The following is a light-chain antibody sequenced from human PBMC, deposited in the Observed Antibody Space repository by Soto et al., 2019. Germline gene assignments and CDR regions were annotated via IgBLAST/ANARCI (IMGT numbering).Light chain of an antibody. CDR2: GAS. Sequence: EIVMTQSPATLSVSPGERATLSCRASQSVSSNLAWYQQKPGQAPRLLIYGASTRATGIPARFSGSGSGTEFTLIISSLQSEDFAVYYCQHRETFGQGTKLEIK. V-gene: IGKV3-15*01. CDR3: QHRET. CDR1: QSVSSN. J-gene: IGKJ2*01.